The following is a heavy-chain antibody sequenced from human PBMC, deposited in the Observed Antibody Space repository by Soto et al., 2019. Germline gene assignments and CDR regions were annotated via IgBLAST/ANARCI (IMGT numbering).Heavy chain of an antibody. J-gene: IGHJ3*02. CDR2: IRSKAYGGTT. V-gene: IGHV3-49*03. CDR3: TCATYYGWPDI. D-gene: IGHD3-10*01. CDR1: GFTFGDYA. Sequence: GGSLRLSCTASGFTFGDYAMSWFRQAPGKGLEWVGFIRSKAYGGTTEYAASVKGRFTISRDDSKSIAYLQMNSLKTEDTAVYYCTCATYYGWPDIWGQGTMVTVSS.